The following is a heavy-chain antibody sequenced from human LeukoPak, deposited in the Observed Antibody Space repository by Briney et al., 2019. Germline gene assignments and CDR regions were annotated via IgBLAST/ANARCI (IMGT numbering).Heavy chain of an antibody. CDR1: GYTFTSYD. J-gene: IGHJ4*02. V-gene: IGHV1-8*03. Sequence: ASVEVSCKASGYTFTSYDINWVRQATGQGLEWMGWMNPNSGNTGYAQKLQGRVTITRNTSISTAYMELSSLRSEDTAVYYCARDRGYCSSTSCYTFDYWGQGTLVTVSS. D-gene: IGHD2-2*02. CDR2: MNPNSGNT. CDR3: ARDRGYCSSTSCYTFDY.